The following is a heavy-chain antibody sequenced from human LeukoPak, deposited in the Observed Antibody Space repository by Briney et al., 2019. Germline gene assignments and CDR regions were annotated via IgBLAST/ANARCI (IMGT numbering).Heavy chain of an antibody. V-gene: IGHV3-30*18. D-gene: IGHD6-13*01. CDR2: MSYDGSNK. CDR1: GFIFSSYG. Sequence: GGSLRLSCAASGFIFSSYGMHWVRQAPGKGLEWVAVMSYDGSNKYYADSGKGRFTISRDNSKNTVYLQMNSLRAEDTAVYYCAKDQKQQLTYGMDVWGQGTTVTVSS. CDR3: AKDQKQQLTYGMDV. J-gene: IGHJ6*02.